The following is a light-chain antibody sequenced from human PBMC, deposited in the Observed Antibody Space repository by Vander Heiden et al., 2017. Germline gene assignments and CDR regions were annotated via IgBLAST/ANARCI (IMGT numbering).Light chain of an antibody. J-gene: IGKJ4*01. CDR1: QSISYY. V-gene: IGKV1-39*01. CDR2: AAS. Sequence: DLHVPQSPSSLSASVGDRVTVTCRAGQSISYYLNWYQQKPGKAPKLLIYAASSLQTGVPSRFSGSGSGTDFTLTISSLQPEDFATYYCQQSYSTPLTFGGGTKVEIK. CDR3: QQSYSTPLT.